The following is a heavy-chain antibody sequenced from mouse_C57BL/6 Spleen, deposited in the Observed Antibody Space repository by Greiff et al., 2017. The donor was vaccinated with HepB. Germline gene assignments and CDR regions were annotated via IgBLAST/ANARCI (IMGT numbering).Heavy chain of an antibody. CDR1: GFTFSDYG. V-gene: IGHV5-17*01. J-gene: IGHJ1*03. CDR3: ARGHTTVVDPWYFDV. CDR2: ISSGSSTI. Sequence: EVQGVESGGGLVKPGGSLKLSCAASGFTFSDYGMHWVRQAPEKGLEWVAYISSGSSTIYYADTVKGRFTISRDNAKNTLFLQMTSLRSEDTAMYYCARGHTTVVDPWYFDVWGTGTTVTVSS. D-gene: IGHD1-1*01.